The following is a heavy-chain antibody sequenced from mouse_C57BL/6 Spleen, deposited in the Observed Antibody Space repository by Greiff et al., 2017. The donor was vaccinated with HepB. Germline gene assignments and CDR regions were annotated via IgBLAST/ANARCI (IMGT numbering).Heavy chain of an antibody. V-gene: IGHV1-19*01. CDR3: ARSGNYGSSDWYFDV. D-gene: IGHD1-1*01. CDR2: INPYNGGT. Sequence: EVQLQQSGPVLVKPGASVKMSCKASGYTFTDYYMHWVKQSHGKSLEWIGVINPYNGGTSYNQKFKGKYTLTVDKSSSTAYMELNSLTSEDSAVYYCARSGNYGSSDWYFDVWGTGTTVTVSS. J-gene: IGHJ1*03. CDR1: GYTFTDYY.